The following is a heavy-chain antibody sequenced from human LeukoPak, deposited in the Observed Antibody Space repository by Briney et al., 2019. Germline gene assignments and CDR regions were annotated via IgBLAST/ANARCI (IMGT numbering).Heavy chain of an antibody. Sequence: GGSLRLSCAASGFTFSDYRMNWVRQAPGKGLDWVSSISGSSRYKYYADSVKGRFTISRDNANNSLHLRMNGLRAEDTAVYYCARDFSDTAYFDCWGQGTLVTVSS. V-gene: IGHV3-21*01. D-gene: IGHD5-18*01. CDR2: ISGSSRYK. J-gene: IGHJ4*02. CDR1: GFTFSDYR. CDR3: ARDFSDTAYFDC.